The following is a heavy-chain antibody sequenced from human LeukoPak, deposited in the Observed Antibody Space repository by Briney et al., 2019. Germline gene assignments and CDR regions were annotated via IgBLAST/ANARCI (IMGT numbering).Heavy chain of an antibody. J-gene: IGHJ4*02. CDR1: GFTFSDYY. V-gene: IGHV3-11*01. CDR3: ARDRLRWNQGPYYFDY. CDR2: ISSSGSTI. D-gene: IGHD1-1*01. Sequence: GGSPRLSCAASGFTFSDYYMSWIRQAPGKGLEWVSYISSSGSTIYYADSVKGRFTISRDDAKNSLYLQMNSLRAEDTAVYYCARDRLRWNQGPYYFDYWGQGTLVTVSS.